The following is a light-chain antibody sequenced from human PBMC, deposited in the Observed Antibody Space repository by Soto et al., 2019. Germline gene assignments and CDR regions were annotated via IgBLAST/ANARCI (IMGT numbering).Light chain of an antibody. CDR1: QSISSW. CDR3: QQYNTYSST. Sequence: DIQMTQSPSTLSASVGDRVTITCRASQSISSWLAWYQQKPGKAPKLLIYKASSLESGVPSRFSGSVSGTEFTLTISSLQPDDFATYYCQQYNTYSSTFGPGTKVDIK. J-gene: IGKJ3*01. V-gene: IGKV1-5*03. CDR2: KAS.